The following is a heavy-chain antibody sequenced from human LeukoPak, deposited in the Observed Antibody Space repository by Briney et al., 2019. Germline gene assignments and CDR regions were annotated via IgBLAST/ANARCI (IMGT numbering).Heavy chain of an antibody. J-gene: IGHJ6*02. Sequence: PGGSLSLSCEASGFTVSSNYMSWVRQAPGKGLEWVSIIYSSGNTYYADSVKGRFTISRDNSKNTLYLQMNSLRAEDTAVYYCATMTTVIMGGYYYGMDVWGQGTTVTVSS. CDR2: IYSSGNT. CDR1: GFTVSSNY. D-gene: IGHD4-17*01. CDR3: ATMTTVIMGGYYYGMDV. V-gene: IGHV3-53*01.